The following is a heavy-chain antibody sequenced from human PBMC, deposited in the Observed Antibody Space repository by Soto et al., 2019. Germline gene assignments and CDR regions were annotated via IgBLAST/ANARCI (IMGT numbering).Heavy chain of an antibody. V-gene: IGHV4-59*01. Sequence: LSLTCNVCGGSIRSYYWNWIRQPPGKTLEWIGDVYYSGSANYNPSLKSRVTISVDMSRNQFSLKLNSVTAADTAVYYCARGSMVRGPTPFDYWGQGTLVTVSS. J-gene: IGHJ4*02. CDR1: GGSIRSYY. CDR3: ARGSMVRGPTPFDY. CDR2: VYYSGSA. D-gene: IGHD3-10*01.